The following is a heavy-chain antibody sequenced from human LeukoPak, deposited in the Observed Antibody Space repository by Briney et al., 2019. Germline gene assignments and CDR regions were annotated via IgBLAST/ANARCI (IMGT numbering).Heavy chain of an antibody. V-gene: IGHV3-30-3*01. CDR1: GFTFSSYA. D-gene: IGHD6-13*01. CDR3: ARDRLYGSSWTGFDP. J-gene: IGHJ5*02. Sequence: PGGSLRLSCAASGFTFSSYAMHWVRQAPGKGLEWVAVISYDGSNKYYADSVKGRFTISRDNSKNTLYLQMNSLRAEDTAVYYCARDRLYGSSWTGFDPWGQGTLVTVSS. CDR2: ISYDGSNK.